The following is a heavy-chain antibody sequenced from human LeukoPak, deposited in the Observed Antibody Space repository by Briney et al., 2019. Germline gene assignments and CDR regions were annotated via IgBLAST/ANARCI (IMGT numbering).Heavy chain of an antibody. CDR1: GFTISTYW. CDR3: ARDHYGSGSSDAFDI. J-gene: IGHJ3*02. D-gene: IGHD3-10*01. Sequence: GGSLRLSCAASGFTISTYWMSWVRQAPGKGLEWVANIKPDGSEENYIDSIKGRFTISRDNAKNSLYVQMNSLRAEDTAVYYCARDHYGSGSSDAFDIWGQGTMVTVSS. CDR2: IKPDGSEE. V-gene: IGHV3-7*01.